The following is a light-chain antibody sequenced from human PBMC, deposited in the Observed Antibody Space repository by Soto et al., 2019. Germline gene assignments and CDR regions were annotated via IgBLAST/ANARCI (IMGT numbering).Light chain of an antibody. V-gene: IGKV1-27*01. J-gene: IGKJ2*01. CDR1: QGISNY. CDR3: QKYNSAPYT. CDR2: AAS. Sequence: DIQMTQSPSSLSASVGDRVTITCRASQGISNYLAWYQKKPGKVPKLLIYAASTLPSGVPTRFSGSGSGTDYTLTISSLQPEDVATYYCQKYNSAPYTFGQGTKLEIK.